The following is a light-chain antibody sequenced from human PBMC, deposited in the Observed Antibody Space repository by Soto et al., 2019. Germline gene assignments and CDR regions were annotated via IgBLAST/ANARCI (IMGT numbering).Light chain of an antibody. CDR3: SSYTSSSTLI. V-gene: IGLV2-14*01. CDR1: SSDVGGYNY. Sequence: QSALTQPASVSGSPGQSITISCTGTSSDVGGYNYVSWYQQHPGKAPKLMIYDVINRPSGVSNRFSGSKSGNTASLNISGLQAEDEADYYCSSYTSSSTLIFGTGNKVTFL. J-gene: IGLJ1*01. CDR2: DVI.